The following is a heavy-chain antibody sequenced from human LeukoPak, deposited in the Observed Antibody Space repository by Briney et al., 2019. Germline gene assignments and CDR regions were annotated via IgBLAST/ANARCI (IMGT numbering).Heavy chain of an antibody. CDR3: ANLRTGMATIR. CDR2: INHSGST. Sequence: ASETLSLTCAVYGGSFSGYYWSWIRQPPGKGLEWIGEINHSGSTNYSPSLKSRVTISVDTSKNQFSLKLSSVTAADTAVYYCANLRTGMATIRWGQGTLVTVSS. CDR1: GGSFSGYY. J-gene: IGHJ4*02. V-gene: IGHV4-34*01. D-gene: IGHD5-24*01.